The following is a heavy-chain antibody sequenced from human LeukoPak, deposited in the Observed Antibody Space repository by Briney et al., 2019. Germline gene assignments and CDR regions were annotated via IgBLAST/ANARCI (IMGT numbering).Heavy chain of an antibody. V-gene: IGHV3-30*03. D-gene: IGHD3-3*02. Sequence: AGSMRLSCAASGFTFTSYGMYWVRQAPGKGLEWVAVISYDGSNKYYADSVKGRFTISRDNSKNTLYLQMNSLRAEDTAVYYCARDRRALDAFDIWGQGTMVTVSS. CDR1: GFTFTSYG. CDR2: ISYDGSNK. J-gene: IGHJ3*02. CDR3: ARDRRALDAFDI.